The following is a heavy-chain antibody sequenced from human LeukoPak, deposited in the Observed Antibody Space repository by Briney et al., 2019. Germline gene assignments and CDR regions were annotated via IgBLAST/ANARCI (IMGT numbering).Heavy chain of an antibody. J-gene: IGHJ6*02. CDR1: GGTFISYV. Sequence: SVKVSCQASGGTFISYVISWLGPAPGQGLEWMGGVIHIFGTENYAQKFQGTVTITADEATSTAYMELSSLRSEDTAVYDYARDHIVVVPAALGSYYYYCMDVWAQGTTVTVSS. CDR3: ARDHIVVVPAALGSYYYYCMDV. D-gene: IGHD2-2*01. CDR2: VIHIFGTE. V-gene: IGHV1-69*01.